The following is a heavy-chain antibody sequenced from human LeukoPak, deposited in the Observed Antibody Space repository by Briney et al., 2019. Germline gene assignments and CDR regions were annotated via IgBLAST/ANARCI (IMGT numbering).Heavy chain of an antibody. J-gene: IGHJ6*03. CDR2: IYPGDSDT. CDR1: GYSFTSYW. CDR3: ARGSSWTYYYYYMDV. V-gene: IGHV5-51*01. Sequence: GESLKISCKGSGYSFTSYWIGWVRQMPGKGLEWMGIIYPGDSDTRYSPSFQGQVTISADKSISTAYLQWSSLKASDTAVYYCARGSSWTYYYYYMDVWGKGTTVTVSS. D-gene: IGHD6-13*01.